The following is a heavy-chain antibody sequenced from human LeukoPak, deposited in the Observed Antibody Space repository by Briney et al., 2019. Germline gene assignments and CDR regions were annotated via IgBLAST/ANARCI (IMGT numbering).Heavy chain of an antibody. J-gene: IGHJ4*02. D-gene: IGHD4-11*01. CDR2: IYYSGST. CDR1: GGSISSGGYY. CDR3: AGVGDLSNPFDY. Sequence: SETLSLTCTVSGGSISSGGYYWSWIRQHPGKGLEWIGYIYYSGSTYYNPSLKSRVTISVDTSKNQFSLKLSSVTAAATAVYYCAGVGDLSNPFDYWGQGTLVTVSS. V-gene: IGHV4-31*03.